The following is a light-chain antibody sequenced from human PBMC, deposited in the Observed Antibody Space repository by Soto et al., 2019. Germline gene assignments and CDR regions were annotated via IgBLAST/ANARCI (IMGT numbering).Light chain of an antibody. V-gene: IGKV1-5*01. J-gene: IGKJ1*01. Sequence: DIQMTQSPSTLSASVGDRVTITCRASQSISSWLAWYQQKPGKAPKLLIYDACSLESGVPSRFSGSGSGTEFTLTISSLQPDDFATYYCQQYNSYPWTFGQGTKVEIK. CDR3: QQYNSYPWT. CDR2: DAC. CDR1: QSISSW.